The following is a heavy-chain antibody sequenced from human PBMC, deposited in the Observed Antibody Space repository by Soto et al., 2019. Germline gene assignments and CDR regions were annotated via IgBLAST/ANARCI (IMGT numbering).Heavy chain of an antibody. J-gene: IGHJ4*02. CDR2: IYYSGST. CDR1: GGSISSGGYY. Sequence: QVQLQESGPGLVKPSQTLSLTCTVSGGSISSGGYYWSWIRQHPGKGLEWIGYIYYSGSTYYNPSLKGGVTISVDTSKNQFSRKLSSVTAADTAVYSCARDPGGGPEYSFAYGGRGTLVTVSS. CDR3: ARDPGGGPEYSFAY. D-gene: IGHD3-10*01. V-gene: IGHV4-31*03.